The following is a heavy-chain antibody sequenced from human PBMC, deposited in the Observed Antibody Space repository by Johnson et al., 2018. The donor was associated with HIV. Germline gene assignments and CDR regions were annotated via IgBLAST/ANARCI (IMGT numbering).Heavy chain of an antibody. V-gene: IGHV3-7*02. J-gene: IGHJ3*02. CDR2: IKQDGSEK. CDR1: GFTFSSYW. D-gene: IGHD2-15*01. CDR3: ATDIVVVLAVTGTGAAFDI. Sequence: EVQLVESGGGVVQPGRSPRLSCSASGFTFSSYWMSWVRQAPGKGLEWVANIKQDGSEKYYVDSVKGRFTISRDNAKNSLYLQMNSLRAEDTAVYYCATDIVVVLAVTGTGAAFDIWGQGTMVTVSS.